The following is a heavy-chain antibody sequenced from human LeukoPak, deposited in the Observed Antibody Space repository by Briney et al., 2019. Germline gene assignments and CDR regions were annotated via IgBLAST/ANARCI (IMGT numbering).Heavy chain of an antibody. CDR3: ASMYYYDSSGYYS. Sequence: SETLSLTCTVSGGSISSGSYYWSWIRQPAGKGLEWIGRIYTSGSTNYNPSLKSRVIISVDTSKNQFSLKLSSVTAADTAVYYCASMYYYDSSGYYSWGQGTLVTVSS. CDR2: IYTSGST. V-gene: IGHV4-61*02. CDR1: GGSISSGSYY. D-gene: IGHD3-22*01. J-gene: IGHJ5*02.